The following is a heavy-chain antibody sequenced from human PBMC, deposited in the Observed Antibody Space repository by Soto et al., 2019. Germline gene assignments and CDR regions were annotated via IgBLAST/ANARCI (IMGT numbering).Heavy chain of an antibody. J-gene: IGHJ6*02. V-gene: IGHV5-51*01. D-gene: IGHD3-10*01. CDR1: GYSFTTYW. Sequence: GESLKISCKASGYSFTTYWIGWVRQMPGKGLEWMGIIYPGDSDTKYSPSLQGQVTISADKSISTAYLQWSSLKASDAAMYYCAGGGVRGVITRTRDYYGMDVWGQGTTVTVSS. CDR2: IYPGDSDT. CDR3: AGGGVRGVITRTRDYYGMDV.